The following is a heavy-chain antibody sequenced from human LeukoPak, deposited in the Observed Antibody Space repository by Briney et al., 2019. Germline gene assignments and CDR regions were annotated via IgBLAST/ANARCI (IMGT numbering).Heavy chain of an antibody. V-gene: IGHV1-2*02. Sequence: GASVKVSCKASGYTFSGYYIHWVRQAPGQGLEWMGWIKPNSGGTNYVQKFQGRVTMTRDTSISTAYMELSRLRSDDTAVYYCARAPHTPSVHYYYMDVWGKGTTVTVSS. CDR1: GYTFSGYY. CDR2: IKPNSGGT. J-gene: IGHJ6*03. D-gene: IGHD2-15*01. CDR3: ARAPHTPSVHYYYMDV.